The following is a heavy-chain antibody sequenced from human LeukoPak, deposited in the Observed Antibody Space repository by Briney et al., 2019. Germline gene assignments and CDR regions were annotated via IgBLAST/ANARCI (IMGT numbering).Heavy chain of an antibody. V-gene: IGHV1-69*04. CDR2: IIPILGIA. CDR1: GGTFSSYA. Sequence: SVKVSCKASGGTFSSYAISWVRQAPGQGLEWMGRIIPILGIANYAQKFQGRVTITADKSTSTAYMELSSLRSEDTAVYYCARSGVGGIVVVIGAFDIWGQGTMVTVSS. CDR3: ARSGVGGIVVVIGAFDI. D-gene: IGHD3-22*01. J-gene: IGHJ3*02.